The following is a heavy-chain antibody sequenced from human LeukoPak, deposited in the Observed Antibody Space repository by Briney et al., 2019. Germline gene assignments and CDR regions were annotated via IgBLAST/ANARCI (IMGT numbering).Heavy chain of an antibody. CDR2: ISWNSGSI. CDR3: AKEFEKYYFDY. D-gene: IGHD3-16*01. J-gene: IGHJ4*02. Sequence: GGSLRLSCAASGFTFDDYAMHWVRQAPGKGLEWVSGISWNSGSIGYADSVKGRFTISRDNAKNSLYLQMNSLRAEDTALYYCAKEFEKYYFDYWGQGTLVTVPS. V-gene: IGHV3-9*01. CDR1: GFTFDDYA.